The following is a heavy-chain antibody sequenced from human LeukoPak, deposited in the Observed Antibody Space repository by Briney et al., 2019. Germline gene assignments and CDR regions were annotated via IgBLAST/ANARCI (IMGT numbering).Heavy chain of an antibody. CDR1: GFDFFTYD. CDR2: VSAGGGTT. CDR3: ARDRDYDGMDV. J-gene: IGHJ6*02. Sequence: GGSLRLSCAASGFDFFTYDMPWVRQAPGKGLQWVAYVSAGGGTTFYTDSVKGRFTISRDNAKNSLYLQMNSLRVEDTGVYYCARDRDYDGMDVWGQGTTVTVSS. V-gene: IGHV3-48*03.